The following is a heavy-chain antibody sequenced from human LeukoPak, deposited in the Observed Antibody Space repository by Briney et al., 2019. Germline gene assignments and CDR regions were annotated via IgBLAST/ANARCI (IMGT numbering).Heavy chain of an antibody. J-gene: IGHJ4*02. CDR1: GYSFTSYW. Sequence: GESLKISCKGSGYSFTSYWIGWVRQLPGKGLEWMGITYPGDSDTRYSPSFQGQVTISADKSISTAYLQWSSLKASDTAMYYCARHAFGSGYLRRGFDYWGQGTLVTVSS. V-gene: IGHV5-51*01. CDR3: ARHAFGSGYLRRGFDY. D-gene: IGHD3-22*01. CDR2: TYPGDSDT.